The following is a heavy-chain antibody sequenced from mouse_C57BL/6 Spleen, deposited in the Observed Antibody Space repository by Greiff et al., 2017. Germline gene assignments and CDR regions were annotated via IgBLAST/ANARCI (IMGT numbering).Heavy chain of an antibody. Sequence: VQLQQSGPGLVQPSQSLSITCTVSGFSLTSYGVHWVRQSPGKGLEWLGVIWRGGSTDYNAAVMSRLSITKDNSKSQVFFKMNSLQADDTAIYYCAKNSYGNYVGFDYWGQGTTLTVSS. V-gene: IGHV2-5*01. D-gene: IGHD2-1*01. J-gene: IGHJ2*01. CDR1: GFSLTSYG. CDR2: IWRGGST. CDR3: AKNSYGNYVGFDY.